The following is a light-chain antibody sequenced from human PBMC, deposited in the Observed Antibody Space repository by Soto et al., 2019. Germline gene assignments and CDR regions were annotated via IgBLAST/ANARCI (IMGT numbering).Light chain of an antibody. CDR2: STS. CDR1: QSVDNW. CDR3: QQANTFPFT. J-gene: IGKJ5*01. V-gene: IGKV1-12*01. Sequence: DIQLTQSPSSVSASVGDSVTITCRASQSVDNWLAWYQQKPGKAPKLLIYSTSSLQSGVPSRFSGSGSGTDFTLTICGLQPEDFAIYYCQQANTFPFTFGQGTRLDIK.